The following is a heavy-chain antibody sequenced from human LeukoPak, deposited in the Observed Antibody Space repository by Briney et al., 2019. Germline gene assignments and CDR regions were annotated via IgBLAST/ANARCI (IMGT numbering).Heavy chain of an antibody. CDR3: ARWGPNTSGFDY. CDR1: GFTFSSYW. D-gene: IGHD6-19*01. J-gene: IGHJ4*02. CDR2: ISGDGSDK. V-gene: IGHV3-7*05. Sequence: TGGSLRLSCAASGFTFSSYWMSWVRQAPGKGLEWVANISGDGSDKYYMDSMKGRFTISRDNAKNSLYLQMNSLRAEDTAVYYCARWGPNTSGFDYWGQGTLVTVSS.